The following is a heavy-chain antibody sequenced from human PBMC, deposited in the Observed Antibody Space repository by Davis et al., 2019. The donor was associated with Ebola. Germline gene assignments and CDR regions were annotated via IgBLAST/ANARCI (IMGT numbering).Heavy chain of an antibody. D-gene: IGHD3-10*01. V-gene: IGHV3-21*01. CDR2: ISSSDTFI. CDR1: GFIFSSYV. CDR3: EKDIRYGSGIDY. Sequence: GGSLRLSCAASGFIFSSYVMNWVRQAPGKGLEWVSSISSSDTFIYYADSVKGRFTISRDNAKNSLYLQMNSLRDEDTAVYYCEKDIRYGSGIDYWGQGTLVTVSS. J-gene: IGHJ4*02.